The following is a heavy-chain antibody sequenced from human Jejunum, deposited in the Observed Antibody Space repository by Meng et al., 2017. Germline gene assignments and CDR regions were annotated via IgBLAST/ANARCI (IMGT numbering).Heavy chain of an antibody. CDR1: GFDFFAYD. CDR3: TTDVPRD. CDR2: ITSGGSII. V-gene: IGHV3-48*03. J-gene: IGHJ4*02. Sequence: GGSLRLSCVTSGFDFFAYDMNWVRQAPGKGLEWVSHITSGGSIIYYADSVKGRFTISRDKAKNLLYLQMKSLRVEDTATYYCTTDVPRDWGQGTLVTVSS.